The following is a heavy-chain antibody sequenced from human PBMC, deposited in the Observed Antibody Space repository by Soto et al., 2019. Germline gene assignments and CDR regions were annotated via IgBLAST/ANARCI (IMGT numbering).Heavy chain of an antibody. J-gene: IGHJ3*01. CDR1: GLSVTDTY. CDR3: AREPLWSGPLPLDAFDV. V-gene: IGHV3-53*01. D-gene: IGHD3-3*01. Sequence: EGQLVESGGGLIQPGRSLRVSCAASGLSVTDTYMSWVRQAPGKGLEWVSVVYIDGTTNYADSVKGRFTISRDNSRNTVYLQMNSLRAEDTAMYYCAREPLWSGPLPLDAFDVWGQGTKVTVS. CDR2: VYIDGTT.